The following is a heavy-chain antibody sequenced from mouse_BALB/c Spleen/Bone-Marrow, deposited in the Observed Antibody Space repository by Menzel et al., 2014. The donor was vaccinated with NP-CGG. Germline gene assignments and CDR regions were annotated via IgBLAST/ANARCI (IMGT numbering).Heavy chain of an antibody. Sequence: DVKLQESGGGLVKPGGSLKLSCAASGFTFSSCAMSWVRQTPEKRLEWVATISSGGSYTYCLDSVKGRFTISRDNAKNTLFLQMSSLRFNDTAMYYCARAGRYDGNFDYWGQGTSLTVSS. D-gene: IGHD2-14*01. V-gene: IGHV5-9-1*01. CDR1: GFTFSSCA. J-gene: IGHJ2*02. CDR3: ARAGRYDGNFDY. CDR2: ISSGGSYT.